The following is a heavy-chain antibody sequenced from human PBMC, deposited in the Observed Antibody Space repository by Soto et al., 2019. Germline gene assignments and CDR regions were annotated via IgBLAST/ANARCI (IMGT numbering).Heavy chain of an antibody. V-gene: IGHV4-34*01. Sequence: QVQLQQWGAGLLKPSETLSLTCAVYGGSFSGYYWSWIRQPPGKGLEWIGEINHSGSTNYNPSLKSRVTISVDTSKNQFSLKLSSVTAADTAVYYCARGQNLWFGEPSFDPWGKGTLVTVSS. CDR1: GGSFSGYY. CDR2: INHSGST. CDR3: ARGQNLWFGEPSFDP. J-gene: IGHJ5*02. D-gene: IGHD3-10*01.